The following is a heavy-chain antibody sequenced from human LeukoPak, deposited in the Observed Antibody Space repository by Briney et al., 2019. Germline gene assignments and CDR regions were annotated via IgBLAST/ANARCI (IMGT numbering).Heavy chain of an antibody. Sequence: SETLSLTCAVYGGSFSGYYWSWIRQPPGKGLEWIGEINHSGSTNYNPSLKSRVTISVDTSKNQFSLKPSSVTAADTAVYYCARLGYGYNVDDWGQGTLVTVSS. CDR2: INHSGST. CDR3: ARLGYGYNVDD. D-gene: IGHD5-12*01. J-gene: IGHJ4*02. CDR1: GGSFSGYY. V-gene: IGHV4-34*01.